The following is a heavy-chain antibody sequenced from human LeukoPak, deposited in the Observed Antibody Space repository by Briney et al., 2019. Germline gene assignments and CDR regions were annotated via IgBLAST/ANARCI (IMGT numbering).Heavy chain of an antibody. D-gene: IGHD6-19*01. CDR3: AKRSSGWYFDY. CDR1: GFTFSSYV. Sequence: LPGGSLRLSCAASGFTFSSYVMSWVRQAPGKGLEWVSVISGSDGRTYYADSVKGRFTISRDNSKNTLYVQMYSPRAEDTAVYYCAKRSSGWYFDYWGQGTLVTVSS. CDR2: ISGSDGRT. J-gene: IGHJ4*02. V-gene: IGHV3-23*01.